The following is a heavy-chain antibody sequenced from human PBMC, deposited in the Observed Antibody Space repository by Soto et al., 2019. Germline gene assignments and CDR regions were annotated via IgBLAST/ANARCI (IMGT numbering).Heavy chain of an antibody. CDR3: ARDGRLFSGPYRPSRFDY. CDR1: GFKFSNYW. D-gene: IGHD3-16*02. Sequence: GSLRLSCAASGFKFSNYWMSWVRQAPGKGLEWVGNIKHDTSEAHYADSVKGRFTITRDNIKNFLFLQMNGLRADDTASYYCARDGRLFSGPYRPSRFDYWGMGTLVTVSS. J-gene: IGHJ4*02. V-gene: IGHV3-7*03. CDR2: IKHDTSEA.